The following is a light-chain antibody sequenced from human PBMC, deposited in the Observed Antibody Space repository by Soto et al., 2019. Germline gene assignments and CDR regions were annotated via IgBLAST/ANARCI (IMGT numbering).Light chain of an antibody. CDR3: SSYTDTGHVV. CDR1: SSDIGAYDY. CDR2: EVS. Sequence: QSALTQPASVSGSPGQSITISCTGTSSDIGAYDYVSWYQQHAGKAPKLMIFEVSDRPSGASIRFSGSKSGNTASLTISGLQTEDEADYYCSSYTDTGHVVFGRGTKLTVL. J-gene: IGLJ2*01. V-gene: IGLV2-14*01.